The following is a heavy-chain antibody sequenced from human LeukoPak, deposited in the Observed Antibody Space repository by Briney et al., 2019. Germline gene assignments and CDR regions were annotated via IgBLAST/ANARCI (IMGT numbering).Heavy chain of an antibody. CDR1: EFIFSNYW. Sequence: GESLRLSCAVSEFIFSNYWVTWVRQAPGKGLEWVSYISSSSSTIYYADSVKGRFTISRDNAKNSLYLQMNSLRAEDTAVYYCARDTFNYYYMDVWGKGTTVTVSS. J-gene: IGHJ6*03. V-gene: IGHV3-48*01. CDR2: ISSSSSTI. CDR3: ARDTFNYYYMDV.